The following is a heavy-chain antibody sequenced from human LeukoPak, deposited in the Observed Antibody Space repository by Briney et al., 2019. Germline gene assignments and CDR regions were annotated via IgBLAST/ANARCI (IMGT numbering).Heavy chain of an antibody. D-gene: IGHD5-18*01. V-gene: IGHV3-30*02. CDR3: AKLNSYGYGLGTEPDDAFDI. Sequence: PGGSLRLSCAASGFTFSSYGMHWVRQALGKGLEWVAFIRYDGSNKYYADSVKGRFTISRDNSKNTLYLQMNSLRAEDTAVYYCAKLNSYGYGLGTEPDDAFDIWGQGTMVTVSS. CDR1: GFTFSSYG. J-gene: IGHJ3*02. CDR2: IRYDGSNK.